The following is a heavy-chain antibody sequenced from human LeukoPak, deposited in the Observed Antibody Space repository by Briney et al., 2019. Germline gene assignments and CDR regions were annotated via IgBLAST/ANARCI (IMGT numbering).Heavy chain of an antibody. CDR3: ARVKASSTSWTFDQ. D-gene: IGHD2-2*01. CDR2: IYSSGST. CDR1: GGSTNSYY. Sequence: SETLSLTCSVSGGSTNSYYWSWIRQSGGKGLEWVGRIYSSGSTFYNPSLNSRLTMSIDTSKNQFSLTLKSVTATDTAVYYCARVKASSTSWTFDQWGQGALVTVSS. V-gene: IGHV4-4*07. J-gene: IGHJ4*02.